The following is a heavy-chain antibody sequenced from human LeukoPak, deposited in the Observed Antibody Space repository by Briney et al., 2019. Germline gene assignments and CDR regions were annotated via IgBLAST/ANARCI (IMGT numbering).Heavy chain of an antibody. V-gene: IGHV3-11*01. CDR2: ISHTGSLT. CDR1: TFTFSDYY. J-gene: IGHJ1*01. D-gene: IGHD2-15*01. Sequence: GGSLRLSCINSTFTFSDYYMNWVRQAPGEGLEWFLYISHTGSLTYYADSVKGRFTISRDNAKNFLYLQMNSLRVEDTGIYYCSSYCSEGTCYGYFHHWGQGTLVSVSS. CDR3: SSYCSEGTCYGYFHH.